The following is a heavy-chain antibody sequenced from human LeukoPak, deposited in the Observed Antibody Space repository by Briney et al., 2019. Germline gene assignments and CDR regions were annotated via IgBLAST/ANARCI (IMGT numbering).Heavy chain of an antibody. CDR2: MNPNSGNT. CDR3: ARVLRFLEWTADAFDI. Sequence: GASVKVSCKASGYTFTSYGISWVRQAPGQGLEWMGWMNPNSGNTGYAQKFQGRVTMTRNTSISTAYMELSSLRSEDTAVYYCARVLRFLEWTADAFDIWGQGTMVTVSS. J-gene: IGHJ3*02. CDR1: GYTFTSYG. V-gene: IGHV1-8*02. D-gene: IGHD3-3*01.